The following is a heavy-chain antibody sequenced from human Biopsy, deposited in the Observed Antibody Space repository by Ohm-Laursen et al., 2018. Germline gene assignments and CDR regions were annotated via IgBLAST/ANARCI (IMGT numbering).Heavy chain of an antibody. J-gene: IGHJ4*02. D-gene: IGHD4-11*01. CDR2: IYYDGSDK. Sequence: SLRLSCSASGFSFSSYGMHWVRQAPGKGLEWVALIYYDGSDKYYADSVKGRFAISRDNSKNTVYLQMNSLRAEDTAIYYCARDSTINTVTTADYWGQGTLVTVSS. CDR3: ARDSTINTVTTADY. CDR1: GFSFSSYG. V-gene: IGHV3-33*01.